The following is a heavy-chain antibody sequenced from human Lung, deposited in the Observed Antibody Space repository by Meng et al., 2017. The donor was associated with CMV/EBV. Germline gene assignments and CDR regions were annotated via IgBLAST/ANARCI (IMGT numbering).Heavy chain of an antibody. J-gene: IGHJ4*02. CDR1: GDSISSGYD. D-gene: IGHD5-24*01. CDR3: ARDLQRWLQSGAFDY. CDR2: IYQNGAT. V-gene: IGHV4-38-2*02. Sequence: SETLSLXCTASGDSISSGYDWGWIRQPPGKGLEWSGTIYQNGATYYNPSLRGRVTISVDTSKNQFSLGLTSVTAADTAVYYCARDLQRWLQSGAFDYWCQGTLVTVSS.